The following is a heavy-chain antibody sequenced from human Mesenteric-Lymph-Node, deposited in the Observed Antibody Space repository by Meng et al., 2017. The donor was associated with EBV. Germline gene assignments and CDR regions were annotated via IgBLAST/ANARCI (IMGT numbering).Heavy chain of an antibody. CDR1: GGSFSGYY. Sequence: QVQLQQWGAGLLKPSETLSLTCAVYGGSFSGYYWSWIRQPPGKGLEWIGEINHSGSTNYNPSLKSRVTMSVDRSTNQFSLWLKSVTAADTAIYYCARAGAYYDVLTGFDYWGQGTLVTVSS. V-gene: IGHV4-34*01. D-gene: IGHD3-9*01. J-gene: IGHJ4*02. CDR3: ARAGAYYDVLTGFDY. CDR2: INHSGST.